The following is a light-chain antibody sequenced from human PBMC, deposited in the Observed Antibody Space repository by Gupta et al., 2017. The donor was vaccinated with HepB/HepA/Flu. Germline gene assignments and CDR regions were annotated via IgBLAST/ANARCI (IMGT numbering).Light chain of an antibody. CDR2: ATS. CDR3: QHHDTSPWT. CDR1: RRVRSSQ. Sequence: EIVLTQSLGTVSLSPGERVTLSCRASRRVRSSQLVWYQQRPGQAPRLLIYATSSRATGIPDRFSGSGSGTDFTLTISRLESEDFAIYYCQHHDTSPWTFAPGTSVEIK. J-gene: IGKJ1*01. V-gene: IGKV3-20*01.